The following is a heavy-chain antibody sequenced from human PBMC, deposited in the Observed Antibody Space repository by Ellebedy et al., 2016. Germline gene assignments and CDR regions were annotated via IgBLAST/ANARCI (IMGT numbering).Heavy chain of an antibody. Sequence: GESLKISCAASGFTFSSYSMNWVRQAPGKGLEWVSYISSSSSTIYYADSVKGRFTISRDNAKNSLYLQMNSLRAEDTAVYYCASRIPIAYWGQGTLVTVSS. V-gene: IGHV3-48*04. CDR1: GFTFSSYS. CDR2: ISSSSSTI. D-gene: IGHD1-14*01. CDR3: ASRIPIAY. J-gene: IGHJ4*02.